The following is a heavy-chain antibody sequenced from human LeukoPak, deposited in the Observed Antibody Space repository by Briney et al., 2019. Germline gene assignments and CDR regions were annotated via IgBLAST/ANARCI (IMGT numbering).Heavy chain of an antibody. CDR1: GFTFSSYW. J-gene: IGHJ6*03. V-gene: IGHV3-7*01. D-gene: IGHD5-24*01. CDR2: IKPDGGEK. CDR3: ARDHTGYKYGSFTYHYQYMDV. Sequence: PGGSLRLSCAASGFTFSSYWMSWVRQAPGKGLEWVANIKPDGGEKYYADSVKGRFTISRDNAKNSMYLQMNSLRADDTAVYYCARDHTGYKYGSFTYHYQYMDVWGKGTTVTVSS.